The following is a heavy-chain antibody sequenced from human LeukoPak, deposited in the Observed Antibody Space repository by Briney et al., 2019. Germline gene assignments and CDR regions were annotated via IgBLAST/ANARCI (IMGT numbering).Heavy chain of an antibody. D-gene: IGHD3-10*01. CDR1: GGTISSYY. J-gene: IGHJ3*02. CDR2: IYTSGST. V-gene: IGHV4-4*07. CDR3: ARASTAVRGVIISRHAFDT. Sequence: PSETLSLTCTVSGGTISSYYWSWIRQPAGKGLEWIGRIYTSGSTNYNPSLKSRVTMSVDTSKNQFSLKLSSVTAADTAVSYCARASTAVRGVIISRHAFDTWVEGTMVTVSS.